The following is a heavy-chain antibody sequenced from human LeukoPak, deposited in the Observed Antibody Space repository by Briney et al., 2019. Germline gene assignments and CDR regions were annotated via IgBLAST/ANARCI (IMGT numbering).Heavy chain of an antibody. CDR2: IRYDGSNK. V-gene: IGHV3-30*02. CDR3: AKEPYVSHYYGSGSYRTSFFFDY. CDR1: GFTFSSYG. Sequence: PGGSLRLSCAASGFTFSSYGMHWVRQAPGKGLEWVAFIRYDGSNKYYADSVKGRFTISRDNAKNTVYLQMNSLRPEDTSVYYCAKEPYVSHYYGSGSYRTSFFFDYWGQGTLVTVSS. J-gene: IGHJ4*02. D-gene: IGHD3-10*01.